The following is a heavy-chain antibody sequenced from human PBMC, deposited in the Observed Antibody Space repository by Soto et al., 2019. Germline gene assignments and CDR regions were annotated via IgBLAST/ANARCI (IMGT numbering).Heavy chain of an antibody. V-gene: IGHV1-69*02. J-gene: IGHJ4*02. CDR1: GGTFSSYT. CDR2: IIPILGIA. CDR3: ASAGYSGYAFDY. D-gene: IGHD5-12*01. Sequence: QVQLVQSGAEVKKPGSSVKVSCKASGGTFSSYTISWVRQAPGQGLEWMGRIIPILGIANYAQKFQGRVTITADKSTSTAYMELSSLRSEDTAVYYYASAGYSGYAFDYWGQGTLVTVSS.